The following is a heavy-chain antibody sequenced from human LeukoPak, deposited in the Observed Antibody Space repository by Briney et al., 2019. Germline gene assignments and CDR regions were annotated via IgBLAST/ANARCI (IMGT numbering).Heavy chain of an antibody. CDR2: ITGNGGST. V-gene: IGHV3-23*01. J-gene: IGHJ6*02. Sequence: GGSLRLSCVASGFTFSIYVMSWVRQAPGKGLEWVASITGNGGSTYYTDSVKGRFTISRDNSKNTLYLQMNSLRAEDTAVYYCAKGIEVVVAAPSSYYYGMDVWGQGTTVTVSS. D-gene: IGHD2-15*01. CDR1: GFTFSIYV. CDR3: AKGIEVVVAAPSSYYYGMDV.